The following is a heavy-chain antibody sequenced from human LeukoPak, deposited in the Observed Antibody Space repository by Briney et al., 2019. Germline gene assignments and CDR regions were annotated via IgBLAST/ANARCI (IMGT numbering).Heavy chain of an antibody. CDR2: INHSGST. CDR1: VGSFSGYY. CDR3: ARDVILYSSSWYYFDY. J-gene: IGHJ4*02. D-gene: IGHD6-13*01. Sequence: SETLSLTCAVYVGSFSGYYWSWIRQPPGKGLEWIGEINHSGSTNYNPSLKSRVTISVDTSKNQFSLKLSSVTAAHTAVYYCARDVILYSSSWYYFDYWGQGTLVTVSS. V-gene: IGHV4-34*01.